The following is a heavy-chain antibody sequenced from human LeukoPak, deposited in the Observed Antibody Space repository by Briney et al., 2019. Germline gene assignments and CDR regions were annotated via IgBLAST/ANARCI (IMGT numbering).Heavy chain of an antibody. J-gene: IGHJ5*01. CDR1: EFNINDHW. D-gene: IGHD3-10*01. V-gene: IGHV3-7*04. Sequence: GGTLTLSCSPSEFNINDHWLSWVRQAAGKGLEWVAHINQAGSKKQHVASVKRRFTISRNNAKNSPFLHMNSLRPEDTAVYYCARGHYGLGSWGQGTLVTVSS. CDR2: INQAGSKK. CDR3: ARGHYGLGS.